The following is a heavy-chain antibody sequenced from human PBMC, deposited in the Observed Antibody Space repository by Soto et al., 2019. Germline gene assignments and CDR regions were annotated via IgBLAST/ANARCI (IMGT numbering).Heavy chain of an antibody. V-gene: IGHV3-33*01. CDR2: IWYDGSNK. D-gene: IGHD2-2*01. Sequence: GGSLRLSCAASGFTFSSYGMHWVRQAPGKGLEWVAVIWYDGSNKYYADSVKGRFTISRDNSKNTLYLQMNSLRAEDTAVYYCARDGSTSSLSDDAFDIWGQGTMVTVSS. CDR1: GFTFSSYG. CDR3: ARDGSTSSLSDDAFDI. J-gene: IGHJ3*02.